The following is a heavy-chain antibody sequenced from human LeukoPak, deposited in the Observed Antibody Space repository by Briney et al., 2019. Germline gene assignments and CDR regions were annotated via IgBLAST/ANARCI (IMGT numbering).Heavy chain of an antibody. CDR1: GYTFTGYY. Sequence: GASVTLSCRASGYTFTGYYMHWVRQAPGQGLEWMGWINPNSGGTNYAQKFQGRVTITRDTSISTAYIELSSLRSDDTAVYYCARVPRPSRIAAAGTPDAFDIWGQGTMVTVSS. CDR3: ARVPRPSRIAAAGTPDAFDI. D-gene: IGHD6-13*01. CDR2: INPNSGGT. V-gene: IGHV1-2*02. J-gene: IGHJ3*02.